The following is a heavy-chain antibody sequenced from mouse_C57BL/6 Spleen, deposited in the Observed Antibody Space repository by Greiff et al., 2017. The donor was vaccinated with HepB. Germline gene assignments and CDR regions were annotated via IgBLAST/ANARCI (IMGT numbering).Heavy chain of an antibody. CDR3: ARSGYYGSNWFAY. D-gene: IGHD1-1*01. Sequence: VKLMESGPELVKPGASVKLSCKASGYTFTSYDINWVKQRPGQGLEWIGWIYPRDGSTKYNEKFKGKATLTVDTSSSTAYMELHSLTSEDSAVYFCARSGYYGSNWFAYWGQGTLVTVSA. CDR1: GYTFTSYD. J-gene: IGHJ3*01. V-gene: IGHV1-85*01. CDR2: IYPRDGST.